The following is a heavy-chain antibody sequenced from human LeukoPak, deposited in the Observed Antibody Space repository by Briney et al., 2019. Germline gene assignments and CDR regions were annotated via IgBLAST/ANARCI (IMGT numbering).Heavy chain of an antibody. CDR1: GGTFSSYT. Sequence: SVKVSCKASGGTFSSYTISWVRQAPGQGLEWMGRIIPILGIANYAQKFQGRVTITADKSTSTAYMELSSLRSEDMAVYYCARTAIAVAAVDIWGQGTMVTVSS. V-gene: IGHV1-69*02. CDR2: IIPILGIA. CDR3: ARTAIAVAAVDI. J-gene: IGHJ3*02. D-gene: IGHD6-19*01.